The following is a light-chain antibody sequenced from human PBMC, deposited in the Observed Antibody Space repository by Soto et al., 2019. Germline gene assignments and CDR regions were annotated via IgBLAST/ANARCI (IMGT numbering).Light chain of an antibody. CDR1: QSIRTW. V-gene: IGKV1-5*03. J-gene: IGKJ1*01. CDR2: KAS. Sequence: DIQMTQSPSTLSASVGDRVTITCRATQSIRTWLAWYQQKPGKAPKLLIYKASILEDGVPSRFSGSGSGTEFTLTISRLQPDDFATYYCQQYNTWTFGQGTQVEIK. CDR3: QQYNTWT.